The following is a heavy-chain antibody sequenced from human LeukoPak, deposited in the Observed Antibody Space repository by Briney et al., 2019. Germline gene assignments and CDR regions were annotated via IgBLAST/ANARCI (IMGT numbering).Heavy chain of an antibody. CDR3: ARLRAFDI. J-gene: IGHJ3*02. Sequence: GGSLRLSCAASGFTFSSYAMHWVRQAPGKGLEWVANMKEDGSQKYYVDSVKGRFTISRDNAKNSLYLQMNSLRAEDTAVYFCARLRAFDIWGQGTKVTVSS. CDR1: GFTFSSYA. CDR2: MKEDGSQK. D-gene: IGHD2-21*02. V-gene: IGHV3-7*01.